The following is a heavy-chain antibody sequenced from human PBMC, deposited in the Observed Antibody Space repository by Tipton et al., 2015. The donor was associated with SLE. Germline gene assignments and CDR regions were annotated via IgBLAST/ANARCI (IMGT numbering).Heavy chain of an antibody. CDR1: GFTFSSYW. Sequence: SLRLSCAASGFTFSSYWMHWVRQAPGKGLVWVSRINSDGSSTSYADSVKGRITISRDNAKNTLYLQMNSLRAEDTAVYYCARGREYDFWSGYLYYYYYGMYVWGQGTTVTVSS. J-gene: IGHJ6*02. CDR3: ARGREYDFWSGYLYYYYYGMYV. CDR2: INSDGSST. V-gene: IGHV3-74*01. D-gene: IGHD3-3*01.